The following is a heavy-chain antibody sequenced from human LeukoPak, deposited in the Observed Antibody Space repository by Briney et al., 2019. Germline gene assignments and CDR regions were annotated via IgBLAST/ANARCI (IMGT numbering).Heavy chain of an antibody. V-gene: IGHV3-15*01. Sequence: GGSLRLSCAGSGFIFRDVWMSWVRQAPGKGLEWVGRIKSKSDGGTIDYAAPVKGRVTMSRDDSKKTCSLEMNNLKTEDTGVYYCTTDLDYWGQGTLVTVSS. J-gene: IGHJ4*02. CDR1: GFIFRDVW. CDR3: TTDLDY. CDR2: IKSKSDGGTI.